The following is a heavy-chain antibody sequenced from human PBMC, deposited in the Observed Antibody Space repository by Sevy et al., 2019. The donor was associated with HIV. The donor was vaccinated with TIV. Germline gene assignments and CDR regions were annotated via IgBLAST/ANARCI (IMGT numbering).Heavy chain of an antibody. D-gene: IGHD2-8*01. CDR3: AREGCTRPHDH. CDR1: GFAFYDYS. Sequence: GGSLRLSCAASGFAFYDYSMSWIRQAPGKGLEWVATLSFACGKINYADSVKGRFTISRVNSKNSFYLQMDNLRVEDTALYYCAREGCTRPHDHWGQGTRVTVSS. J-gene: IGHJ4*02. V-gene: IGHV3-23*01. CDR2: LSFACGKI.